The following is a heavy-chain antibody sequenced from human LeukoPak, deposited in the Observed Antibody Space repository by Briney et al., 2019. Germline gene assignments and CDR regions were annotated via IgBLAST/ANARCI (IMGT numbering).Heavy chain of an antibody. J-gene: IGHJ6*03. CDR2: IWYDGSNK. V-gene: IGHV3-33*06. CDR3: AKDYCSSTSCYTHYYYMDV. D-gene: IGHD2-2*02. Sequence: PGGSLRLSCAASGFTFSSYGTHWVRQAPGKGLEWVAVIWYDGSNKYYADSVKGRFTISRDNSKNTLYLQMNSLRAEDTAVYYCAKDYCSSTSCYTHYYYMDVWGKGTTVTVSS. CDR1: GFTFSSYG.